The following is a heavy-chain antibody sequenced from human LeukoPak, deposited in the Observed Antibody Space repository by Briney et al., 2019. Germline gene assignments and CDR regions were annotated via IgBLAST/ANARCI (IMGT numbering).Heavy chain of an antibody. D-gene: IGHD6-19*01. CDR2: INPSGGTT. CDR3: ARGRAYSGGWYASDS. J-gene: IGHJ4*02. CDR1: GYXFTSYY. Sequence: ASVTVSCKPSGYXFTSYYMHWVRQAPGQGLEWMGVINPSGGTTSYAQKFRGRVTMTRDTSTSTVYMELSSLSSDDTAVYYFARGRAYSGGWYASDSWGQGTLVTVSS. V-gene: IGHV1-46*01.